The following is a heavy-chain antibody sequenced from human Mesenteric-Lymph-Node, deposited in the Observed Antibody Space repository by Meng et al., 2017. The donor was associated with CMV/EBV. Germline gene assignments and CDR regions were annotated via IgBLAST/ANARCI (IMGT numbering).Heavy chain of an antibody. CDR1: AYSISSGYY. V-gene: IGHV4-38-2*02. J-gene: IGHJ6*02. Sequence: SQTLSLTCSVSAYSISSGYYWGWIRQPPGKGLEWFGMINHSGSTYYNPSLKSRVTISVDTSKNHFSLKLTSVTAADTAVYYCASKVRYRSGGSCYGPPSFWGQGTTVTVSS. D-gene: IGHD2-15*01. CDR3: ASKVRYRSGGSCYGPPSF. CDR2: INHSGST.